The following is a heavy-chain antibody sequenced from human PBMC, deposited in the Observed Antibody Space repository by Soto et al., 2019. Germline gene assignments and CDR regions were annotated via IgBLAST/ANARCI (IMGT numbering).Heavy chain of an antibody. J-gene: IGHJ4*02. V-gene: IGHV3-15*07. CDR2: IKSKTDGGTT. Sequence: PGGSLRLSCAASGFSFSNAGMNWVRQAPGKGLEWVGRIKSKTDGGTTDYAAPVKGRFTISRDDSKNTLYLQMNSLKTEDTAVYYCTTDPGVDCTNGVCYNRGIAAAGTNFDYWGQGTLVTVSS. CDR3: TTDPGVDCTNGVCYNRGIAAAGTNFDY. CDR1: GFSFSNAG. D-gene: IGHD2-8*01.